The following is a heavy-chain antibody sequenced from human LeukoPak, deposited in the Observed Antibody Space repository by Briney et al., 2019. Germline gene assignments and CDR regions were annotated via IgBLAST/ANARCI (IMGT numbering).Heavy chain of an antibody. Sequence: PGRSLRLSCAASGFTFSTYLMHWVRQAPGKGLEWVAVIWYDGSNKYYADSVKGRFTISRDNSKNTLYLQMNSLRAEDTAVYYCARDVRMAVAGSFDYWGQGTLVTVSS. V-gene: IGHV3-33*08. CDR3: ARDVRMAVAGSFDY. CDR1: GFTFSTYL. J-gene: IGHJ4*02. D-gene: IGHD6-19*01. CDR2: IWYDGSNK.